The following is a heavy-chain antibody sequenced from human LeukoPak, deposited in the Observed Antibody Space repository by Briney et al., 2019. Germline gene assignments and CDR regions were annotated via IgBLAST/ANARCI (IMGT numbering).Heavy chain of an antibody. D-gene: IGHD6-19*01. J-gene: IGHJ4*02. CDR2: ISGSGGST. CDR3: AKEDRIAVARSHPDY. V-gene: IGHV3-23*01. CDR1: GFTLSSYA. Sequence: PGGSLRLSCAASGFTLSSYAMSWVRQAPGKGLEWVSAISGSGGSTYYADSVKGRFTISRDNSKNTLYLQMDSLRAEDTAVYYCAKEDRIAVARSHPDYWGQGTLVTVSS.